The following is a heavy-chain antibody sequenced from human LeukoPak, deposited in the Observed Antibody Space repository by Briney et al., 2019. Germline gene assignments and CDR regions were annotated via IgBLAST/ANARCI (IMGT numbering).Heavy chain of an antibody. Sequence: GGSLRLSCAASGFTFSSYSMKWVRQAPGKGLEWVSYISSSSSTIYYADSVKGRFTISRDNAKNSLYLQMNSLRAEDTAVYYCAALSLGGGYVQDAFDIWGQGTMVTVSS. V-gene: IGHV3-48*01. D-gene: IGHD5-12*01. CDR1: GFTFSSYS. CDR2: ISSSSSTI. CDR3: AALSLGGGYVQDAFDI. J-gene: IGHJ3*02.